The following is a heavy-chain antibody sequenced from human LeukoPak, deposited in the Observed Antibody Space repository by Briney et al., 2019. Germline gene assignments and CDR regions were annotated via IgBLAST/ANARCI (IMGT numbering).Heavy chain of an antibody. CDR3: ARDGAPGFFDSSGYYPYYFDY. Sequence: GGSLRLSCAASGFTFSSYAMHWVRQAPGKGLEWVAVISYDGSNKYYADSVKGRFTIPRDNSKNTLYLQMNSLRAEDTAVYYCARDGAPGFFDSSGYYPYYFDYWGQGTLVTVSS. D-gene: IGHD3-22*01. CDR2: ISYDGSNK. J-gene: IGHJ4*02. V-gene: IGHV3-30*04. CDR1: GFTFSSYA.